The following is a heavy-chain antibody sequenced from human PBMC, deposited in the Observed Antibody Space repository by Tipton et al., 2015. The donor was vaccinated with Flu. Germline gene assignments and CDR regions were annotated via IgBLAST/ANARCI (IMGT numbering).Heavy chain of an antibody. V-gene: IGHV1-18*01. CDR1: GYTFTSYG. D-gene: IGHD6-13*01. J-gene: IGHJ6*02. CDR3: AREGGSSGPYYYSYYGMDV. Sequence: QLVQSGAEVRKPGASVKVSCKASGYTFTSYGISWVRQAPGQGLEWMGWISAYNGNTNYAQKLQGRVTMTTDTSTSTAYMELRSLRSGDTAVYYCAREGGSSGPYYYSYYGMDVWGQGTTVTVSS. CDR2: ISAYNGNT.